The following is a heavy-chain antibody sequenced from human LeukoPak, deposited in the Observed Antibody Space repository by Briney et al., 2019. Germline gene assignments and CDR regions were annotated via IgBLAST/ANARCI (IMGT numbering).Heavy chain of an antibody. V-gene: IGHV4-34*01. D-gene: IGHD6-19*01. Sequence: PSETLSLTCAVYGGSFSGYYWSWIRQPPGKGLEWIGEINHSGSTNYNPSLKSRVTISVDTSKNQFSLKLSSVTAADTAVYFCARAVAGTDEIDSWGQGTLVTVSS. J-gene: IGHJ4*02. CDR1: GGSFSGYY. CDR2: INHSGST. CDR3: ARAVAGTDEIDS.